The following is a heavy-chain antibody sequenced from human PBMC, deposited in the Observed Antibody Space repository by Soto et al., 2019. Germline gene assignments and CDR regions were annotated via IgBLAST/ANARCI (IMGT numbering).Heavy chain of an antibody. CDR3: PKHRPARPNSAFYFDF. V-gene: IGHV3-23*01. CDR1: GFKFSNYA. J-gene: IGHJ4*02. Sequence: PGGSLRLSCAASGFKFSNYAMSWVRQAPGKGLEWVSLISATGGGTYYADSVKGRFTISRDNSDNTLYLQVDSLTAEDTAVYYGPKHRPARPNSAFYFDFWGQGAQVTVSS. CDR2: ISATGGGT. D-gene: IGHD2-15*01.